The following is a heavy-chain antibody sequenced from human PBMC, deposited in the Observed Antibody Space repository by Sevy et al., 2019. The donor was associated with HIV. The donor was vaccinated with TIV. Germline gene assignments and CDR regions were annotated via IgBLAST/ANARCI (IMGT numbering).Heavy chain of an antibody. Sequence: SETLSLTCTVSGGSISSGSYSWNWIRQPPGKGLEWIGYIYHSGKTYYNPSLKSRLTISVDRSKNQFSLKLSSVTAADTAMYYCARDGGTLTTPGAFDIWGQGTMVTVSS. CDR1: GGSISSGSYS. J-gene: IGHJ3*02. V-gene: IGHV4-30-2*01. CDR3: ARDGGTLTTPGAFDI. D-gene: IGHD4-17*01. CDR2: IYHSGKT.